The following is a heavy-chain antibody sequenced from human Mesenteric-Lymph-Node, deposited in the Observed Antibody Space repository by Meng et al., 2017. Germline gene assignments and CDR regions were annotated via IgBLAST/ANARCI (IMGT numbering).Heavy chain of an antibody. V-gene: IGHV3-9*01. Sequence: SLKISCAASGFTFDDYAMHWVRQAPGKGLEWVSGISRNSGSINYADSVKGRFTISRDDAKNSLYLQMNSLRPEDTAVYYCARAYITMVRGVIRGGYFDYWGQGTLVTVSS. CDR2: ISRNSGSI. D-gene: IGHD3-10*01. CDR1: GFTFDDYA. CDR3: ARAYITMVRGVIRGGYFDY. J-gene: IGHJ4*02.